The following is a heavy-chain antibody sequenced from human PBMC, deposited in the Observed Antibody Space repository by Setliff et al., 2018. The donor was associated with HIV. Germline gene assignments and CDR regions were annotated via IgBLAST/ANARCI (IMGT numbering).Heavy chain of an antibody. D-gene: IGHD1-26*01. CDR3: ARSPVGTPEYYFDY. CDR1: GGSIRSHY. CDR2: IPYSGST. V-gene: IGHV4-59*11. Sequence: SETLSLTCTVSGGSIRSHYWSWIRQPPGKRLEWIVSIPYSGSTYYNPSLKSRVSLSVDTSKNQFSLNLSSVTAADTAVYYCARSPVGTPEYYFDYWGQGTMVTVSS. J-gene: IGHJ4*02.